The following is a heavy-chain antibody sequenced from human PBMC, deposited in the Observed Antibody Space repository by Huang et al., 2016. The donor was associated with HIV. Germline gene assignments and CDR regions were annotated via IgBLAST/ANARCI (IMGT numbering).Heavy chain of an antibody. D-gene: IGHD2-21*02. V-gene: IGHV5-51*03. Sequence: EVQLVQSGAEMKRPGESLKISCKVSGYSFTRQWIGWVRQMPGKGPEWVGIIYPCDSDVKYRPTFQGQVTISADNSISTAYLQWKSLKVSDTAMYFCARPPTYSDDGGYYIDAFGVWGRGTMVTVS. J-gene: IGHJ3*01. CDR3: ARPPTYSDDGGYYIDAFGV. CDR2: IYPCDSDV. CDR1: GYSFTRQW.